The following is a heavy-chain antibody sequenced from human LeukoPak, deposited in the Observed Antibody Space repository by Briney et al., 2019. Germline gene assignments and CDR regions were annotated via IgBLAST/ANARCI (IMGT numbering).Heavy chain of an antibody. D-gene: IGHD3-10*01. J-gene: IGHJ5*02. CDR1: GGSISSYY. Sequence: SETLSLTCTVSGGSISSYYWSWIRQPPGKGLEWIGYIYYSGSTNYNPSLKSRVTISVDTSKNQFSLKPSSVTAADTAVYSCARGSVRGEFDPWGQGTLVTVSS. V-gene: IGHV4-59*01. CDR3: ARGSVRGEFDP. CDR2: IYYSGST.